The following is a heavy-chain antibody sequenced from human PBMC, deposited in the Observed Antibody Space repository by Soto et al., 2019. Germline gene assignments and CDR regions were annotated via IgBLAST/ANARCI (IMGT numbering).Heavy chain of an antibody. CDR3: ARDPIEMARTLDYYYYGMDV. J-gene: IGHJ6*02. Sequence: PGGSLRLFCAASGFTFSSYSMNRVRQAPGEGLGWVSSISSSSSYIYYADSVKGRFTISRDNAKNSLYLQMNSLRAEDTAVYYCARDPIEMARTLDYYYYGMDVWGQGTTVTVSS. CDR1: GFTFSSYS. D-gene: IGHD5-12*01. CDR2: ISSSSSYI. V-gene: IGHV3-21*01.